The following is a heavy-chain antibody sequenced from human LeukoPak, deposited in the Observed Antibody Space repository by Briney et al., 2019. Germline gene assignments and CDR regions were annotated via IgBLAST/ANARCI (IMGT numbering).Heavy chain of an antibody. D-gene: IGHD2-2*01. CDR3: ARDFAAAIDY. CDR2: ISSSSSYI. CDR1: GFTFSSYS. Sequence: GGSLRLSSAASGFTFSSYSMNWVRQAPGKGLEWVSSISSSSSYIYYADSVKGRFTISRDNAKNSLYLQMNSLRAEDTAVYYCARDFAAAIDYWGQRTLVTVSS. J-gene: IGHJ4*02. V-gene: IGHV3-21*01.